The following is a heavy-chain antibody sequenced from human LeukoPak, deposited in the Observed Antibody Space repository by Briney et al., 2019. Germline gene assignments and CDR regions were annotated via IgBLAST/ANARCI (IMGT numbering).Heavy chain of an antibody. Sequence: SETLSLTCTVSGGSISSGGYYWSWIRQPPGKGLEWIGYIYHSGSTYYNPSLKSRVTISPDKSRNQFSLNLNSVSAADTAVYYCARSYFGSGTFNGFDYWGQGTLVTVSS. V-gene: IGHV4-30-2*01. CDR3: ARSYFGSGTFNGFDY. CDR1: GGSISSGGYY. D-gene: IGHD3-10*01. J-gene: IGHJ4*02. CDR2: IYHSGST.